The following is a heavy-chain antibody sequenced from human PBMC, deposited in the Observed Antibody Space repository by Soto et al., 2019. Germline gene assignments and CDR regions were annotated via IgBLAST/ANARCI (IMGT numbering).Heavy chain of an antibody. V-gene: IGHV1-69*06. CDR2: IIPIFGTA. Sequence: QVQLVQSGAEVKKPGSSVKVSCKASGGTFSSYAISWVRQAPGQGLEWRGGIIPIFGTANYAQKFQGRVKITADKSTSTAYMELSSLRSEDTAVYYCARGRGRGYSYVYAYNWFDPWGQGTLVTVSS. CDR3: ARGRGRGYSYVYAYNWFDP. CDR1: GGTFSSYA. D-gene: IGHD5-18*01. J-gene: IGHJ5*02.